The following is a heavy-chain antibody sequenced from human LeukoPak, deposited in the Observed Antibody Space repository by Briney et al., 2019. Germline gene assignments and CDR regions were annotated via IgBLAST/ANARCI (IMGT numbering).Heavy chain of an antibody. CDR2: ISSSYI. J-gene: IGHJ4*02. CDR3: ARESGSLRPDY. V-gene: IGHV3-21*01. D-gene: IGHD1-26*01. Sequence: PGGSLRLSCAASGFTLSSYSMNWVRQAPGKGLEWVSSISSSYIYYADSVKGRFTISRGNAKNSLYLQMNSLRAEDTAVYYCARESGSLRPDYWGQGTLVTVSS. CDR1: GFTLSSYS.